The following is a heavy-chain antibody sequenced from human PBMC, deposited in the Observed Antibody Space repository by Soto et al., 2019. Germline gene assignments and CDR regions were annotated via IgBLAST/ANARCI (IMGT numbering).Heavy chain of an antibody. CDR3: ARFMVAKEYYYGMDV. D-gene: IGHD5-12*01. CDR2: IYSGDSDT. CDR1: GYNFTSYW. Sequence: GESLKISCKGSGYNFTSYWIGWVRQMPGKGLEWMGIIYSGDSDTKYSPSFQGQVTISADKSISTAYLQWSSLKASDTAMYYCARFMVAKEYYYGMDVWGQGTTVTVSS. V-gene: IGHV5-51*01. J-gene: IGHJ6*02.